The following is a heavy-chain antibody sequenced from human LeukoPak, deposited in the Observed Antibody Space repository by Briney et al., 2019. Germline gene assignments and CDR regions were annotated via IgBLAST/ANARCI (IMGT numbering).Heavy chain of an antibody. CDR3: ARSGNYRLDI. CDR2: ISNDGSST. D-gene: IGHD1-26*01. CDR1: GFTFSSSW. Sequence: GGSLRLSCAASGFTFSSSWMHWVRQAPGKGLVWVSRISNDGSSTAYADSVKGRFTISRDNAKNTLYLQMNSLRAEDTAVYYCARSGNYRLDIWGQGTMVTVSS. V-gene: IGHV3-74*01. J-gene: IGHJ3*02.